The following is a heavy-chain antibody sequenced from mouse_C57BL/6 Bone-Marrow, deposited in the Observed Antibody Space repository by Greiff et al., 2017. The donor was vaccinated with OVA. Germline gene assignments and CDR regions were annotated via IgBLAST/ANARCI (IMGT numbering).Heavy chain of an antibody. CDR1: GYTFTSYW. CDR2: IYPGSGST. Sequence: QVQLQQSGAELVKPGASVKMSCKASGYTFTSYWITWVKQRPGQGLEWIGDIYPGSGSTNYNEKFKSKATLTVDTSSSTAYMQLSSLTSEDSAVYYCACPIYYDDDGYWGQGTTLTVSS. D-gene: IGHD2-4*01. V-gene: IGHV1-55*01. J-gene: IGHJ2*01. CDR3: ACPIYYDDDGY.